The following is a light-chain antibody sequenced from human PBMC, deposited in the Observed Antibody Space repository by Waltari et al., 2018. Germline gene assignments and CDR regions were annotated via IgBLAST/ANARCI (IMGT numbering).Light chain of an antibody. Sequence: DIQMTQSPSTLSASVGDRVPITCRASQSISSWLAWYQQKPGKAPKLLIYKASSLESGVPSRFSGSGSGTEFTLTISSLQPDDLATYYCQQYNSYPVTFGQGTKLEIK. CDR2: KAS. CDR1: QSISSW. V-gene: IGKV1-5*03. CDR3: QQYNSYPVT. J-gene: IGKJ2*01.